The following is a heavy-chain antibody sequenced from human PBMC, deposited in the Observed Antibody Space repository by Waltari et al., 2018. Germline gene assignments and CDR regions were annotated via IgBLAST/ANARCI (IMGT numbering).Heavy chain of an antibody. D-gene: IGHD7-27*01. CDR1: GGSISSSSYY. J-gene: IGHJ4*02. CDR3: ARYNWGSVSYYFDY. CDR2: IYYSGST. V-gene: IGHV4-39*07. Sequence: QLQLQESGPGLVKPSETLSLTCTVSGGSISSSSYYWGWNRQPPGKGLEWIGSIYYSGSTYYNPSLKSRVTISVDTSKNQFSLKLSSVTAADTAVYYCARYNWGSVSYYFDYWGQGTLVTVSS.